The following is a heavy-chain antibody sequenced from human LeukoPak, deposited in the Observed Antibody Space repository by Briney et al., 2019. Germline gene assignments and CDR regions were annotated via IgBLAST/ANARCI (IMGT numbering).Heavy chain of an antibody. CDR3: AHCSGGSCYSNAFDI. Sequence: GGSLRLSCAASGFTFSSYSMNWVRQAPGKGLEWVAFIRYDGSNKYYADSVKGRFTISRDNSKNTLYLQMNSLRAEDTAVYYCAHCSGGSCYSNAFDIWGQGTMVTVSS. CDR2: IRYDGSNK. J-gene: IGHJ3*02. D-gene: IGHD2-15*01. V-gene: IGHV3-30*02. CDR1: GFTFSSYS.